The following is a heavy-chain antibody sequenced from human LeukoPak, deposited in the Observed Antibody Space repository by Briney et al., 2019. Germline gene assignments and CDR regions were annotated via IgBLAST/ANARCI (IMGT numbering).Heavy chain of an antibody. CDR3: GGIPLSTTIIDY. CDR1: GFTFSSYA. J-gene: IGHJ4*02. V-gene: IGHV3-48*01. CDR2: ISIGSSTI. D-gene: IGHD2/OR15-2a*01. Sequence: PGGSLRLSCAASGFTFSSYAMSWVRQAPGEGLEWVSYISIGSSTIHYADSVKGRFTISRDDAKRSVFLQMNSLRVEDTAVYYCGGIPLSTTIIDYWGQGILVSVSS.